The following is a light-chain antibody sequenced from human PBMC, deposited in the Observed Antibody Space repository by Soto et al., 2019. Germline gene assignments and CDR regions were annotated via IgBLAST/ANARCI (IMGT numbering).Light chain of an antibody. CDR3: QQYGSSPPWT. V-gene: IGKV3-20*01. Sequence: FTPSPATLSVAPGDRATLSCSGSQYIGSAVAWYHQRSGQAPSLLIFDASIRVPTTPARFSGSVSGTAFTLTISRLEPEDFAVYYCQQYGSSPPWTFGQATNVDI. CDR2: DAS. J-gene: IGKJ1*01. CDR1: QYIGSA.